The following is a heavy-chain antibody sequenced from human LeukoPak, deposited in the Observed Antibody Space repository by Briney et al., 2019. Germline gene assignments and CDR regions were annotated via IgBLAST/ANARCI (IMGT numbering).Heavy chain of an antibody. Sequence: SETLSLTCTVSGYSISSGYYWGWIRQPPGKGLEWIGSTYHSGSTYYNPSLKSRVTISVDTSKNQFSLKLSSVTAADTAVYYCARALIAAAGTCWFDPWGQGTLVTVSS. V-gene: IGHV4-38-2*02. CDR1: GYSISSGYY. D-gene: IGHD6-13*01. J-gene: IGHJ5*02. CDR3: ARALIAAAGTCWFDP. CDR2: TYHSGST.